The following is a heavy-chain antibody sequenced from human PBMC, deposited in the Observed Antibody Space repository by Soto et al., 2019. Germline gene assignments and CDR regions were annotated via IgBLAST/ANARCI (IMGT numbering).Heavy chain of an antibody. J-gene: IGHJ5*01. CDR3: ARTSRLDS. CDR2: INHSGST. V-gene: IGHV4-34*01. D-gene: IGHD6-6*01. Sequence: QVLLQQWGAGLLKPSETLSLTCAVYGGSFSGYYWSWIRQPPGKGLEWIGEINHSGSTNYNPSLKSRVTRSVDTSKNQFSLKVNSVTAADTAIYYCARTSRLDSWGQGTLVTVSS. CDR1: GGSFSGYY.